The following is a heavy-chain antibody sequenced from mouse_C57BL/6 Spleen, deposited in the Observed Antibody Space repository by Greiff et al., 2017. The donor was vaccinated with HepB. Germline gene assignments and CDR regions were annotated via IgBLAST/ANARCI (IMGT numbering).Heavy chain of an antibody. D-gene: IGHD1-1*01. CDR3: TRDTPYYYGSSPFAY. CDR1: GFTFSSYA. J-gene: IGHJ3*01. CDR2: ISSGGDYI. Sequence: EVQLMESGEGLVKPGGSLKLSCAASGFTFSSYAMSWVRQTPEKRLEWVAYISSGGDYIYYADTVKGRFTISRDNARNTLYLQMSSLKSEDTAMYYCTRDTPYYYGSSPFAYWGQGTLVTVSA. V-gene: IGHV5-9-1*02.